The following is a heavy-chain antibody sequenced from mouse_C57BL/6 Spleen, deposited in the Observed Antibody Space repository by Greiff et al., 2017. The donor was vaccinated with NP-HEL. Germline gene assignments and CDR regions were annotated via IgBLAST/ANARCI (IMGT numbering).Heavy chain of an antibody. CDR3: ARKDYRGAKYMDY. CDR2: INPSSGYT. D-gene: IGHD2-12*01. V-gene: IGHV1-4*01. CDR1: GYTFTSYT. J-gene: IGHJ4*01. Sequence: QVQLQQSGAELARPGASVKMSCKTSGYTFTSYTMHWVKQRPGQGLEWIGYINPSSGYTKYNHKFKDKATFTADKSSSTAYMQLSSLTSEDSAVYYCARKDYRGAKYMDYWGQGTSVTVSS.